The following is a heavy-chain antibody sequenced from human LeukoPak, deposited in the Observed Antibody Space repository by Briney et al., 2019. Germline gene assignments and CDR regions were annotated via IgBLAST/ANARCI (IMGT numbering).Heavy chain of an antibody. CDR3: ARDGPYSTSSTHPP. V-gene: IGHV3-7*03. D-gene: IGHD6-6*01. J-gene: IGHJ5*02. CDR1: GFTFSSSW. CDR2: IKQDGSEK. Sequence: GGSLRLSCAASGFTFSSSWMSWVRQAPGKGLEWVANIKQDGSEKYYVGSVKGRFTISRDNTKNSLYLQMDSLRAEDTAVYYCARDGPYSTSSTHPPWGQGTLVTVSS.